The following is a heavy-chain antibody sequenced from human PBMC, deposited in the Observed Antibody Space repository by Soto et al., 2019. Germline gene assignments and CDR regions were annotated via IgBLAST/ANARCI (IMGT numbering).Heavy chain of an antibody. Sequence: SVKVSCKASGGSFSSYAISWVRRAPGQGLEWMGGIIPIFGTANYAQKFQGRVTITADESTSTAYMELSSLRSEDTAVYYCASQPRGIAVAEPNFDYWGQGTLVPVSS. V-gene: IGHV1-69*13. CDR3: ASQPRGIAVAEPNFDY. J-gene: IGHJ4*02. D-gene: IGHD6-19*01. CDR2: IIPIFGTA. CDR1: GGSFSSYA.